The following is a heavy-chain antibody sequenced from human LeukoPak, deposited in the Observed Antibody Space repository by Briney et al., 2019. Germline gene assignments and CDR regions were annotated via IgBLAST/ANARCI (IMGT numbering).Heavy chain of an antibody. D-gene: IGHD3-22*01. J-gene: IGHJ4*02. CDR1: GGSIRSGSYY. CDR3: ARTASGYYLFDY. Sequence: PSETLSLTCTVSGGSIRSGSYYWNWIRQPAGKGLEWIGRMYTSGTTNYNPSLKSRVTISVDTSKNQFSLKLSPVTAADTAVYYCARTASGYYLFDYWGQGTLVTVSS. V-gene: IGHV4-61*02. CDR2: MYTSGTT.